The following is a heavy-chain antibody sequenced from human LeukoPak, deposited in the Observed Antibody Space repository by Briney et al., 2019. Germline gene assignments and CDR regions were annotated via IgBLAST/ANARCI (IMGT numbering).Heavy chain of an antibody. Sequence: GGSLRLSCAASGFTFSSYAMSWVRQAPGKGLEWVSAISGSGGSTYYADSVKGRFTISRDNAKNSLYLQVNSLRAEDTAVYYCARSRYCTNGICSYFDYWGQGILVTVSS. CDR3: ARSRYCTNGICSYFDY. CDR1: GFTFSSYA. CDR2: ISGSGGST. V-gene: IGHV3-23*01. J-gene: IGHJ4*02. D-gene: IGHD2-8*01.